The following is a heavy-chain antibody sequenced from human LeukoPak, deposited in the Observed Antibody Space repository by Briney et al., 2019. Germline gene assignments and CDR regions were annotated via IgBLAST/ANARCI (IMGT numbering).Heavy chain of an antibody. CDR2: INPNSGGT. CDR3: AREEYDTSGYYFYYYGMDV. CDR1: GYTFTGYY. V-gene: IGHV1-2*02. D-gene: IGHD3-22*01. Sequence: ASVKVSCKASGYTFTGYYMHWVRQPPGQGLEWMGWINPNSGGTNDAQKFQARVTMTRDTSISTAYMELSRLRSDDTAVYYCAREEYDTSGYYFYYYGMDVWGQGTTVTVSS. J-gene: IGHJ6*02.